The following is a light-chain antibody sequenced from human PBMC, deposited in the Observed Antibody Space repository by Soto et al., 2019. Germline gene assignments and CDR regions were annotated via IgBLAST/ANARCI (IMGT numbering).Light chain of an antibody. CDR2: DVV. CDR3: GSYTASGSFV. V-gene: IGLV2-14*01. Sequence: QSVLTQPASVSGSPGQSITISCTGTSKDVGGYDFVSWFQQFPGKAPKVVIYDVVHRPSGLSNRFSGSKSGNTASLTISGLQPDDEADYYCGSYTASGSFVFGGGTKVTVL. CDR1: SKDVGGYDF. J-gene: IGLJ3*02.